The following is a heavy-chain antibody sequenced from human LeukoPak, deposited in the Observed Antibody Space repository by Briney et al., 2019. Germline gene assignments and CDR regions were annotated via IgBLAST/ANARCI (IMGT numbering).Heavy chain of an antibody. CDR2: INHSGST. Sequence: SETLSLTCAVYGGSFSGYYWSWIRQPPGKGLEWIGEINHSGSTNYNPSLKSRVTISVDTSKNQFSLKLSSVTAADTAVYYCARTAWVVNQYYFDYWGQGTLVTVSS. CDR3: ARTAWVVNQYYFDY. D-gene: IGHD3-22*01. CDR1: GGSFSGYY. J-gene: IGHJ4*02. V-gene: IGHV4-34*01.